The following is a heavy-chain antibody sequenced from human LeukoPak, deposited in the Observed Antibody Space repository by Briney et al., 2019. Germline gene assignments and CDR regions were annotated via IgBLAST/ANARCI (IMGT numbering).Heavy chain of an antibody. CDR1: GYTFTSYY. V-gene: IGHV1-46*01. D-gene: IGHD1-26*01. Sequence: ASVKVSCKASGYTFTSYYMHWVRQAPGQGLEWMGIINPSGGSTSYAQKFQGRVTMTRDMSTSTVYMELSSLRSEDTAVYYCARPRIRHSGSYLPFDYWGQGTLVTVSS. CDR3: ARPRIRHSGSYLPFDY. J-gene: IGHJ4*02. CDR2: INPSGGST.